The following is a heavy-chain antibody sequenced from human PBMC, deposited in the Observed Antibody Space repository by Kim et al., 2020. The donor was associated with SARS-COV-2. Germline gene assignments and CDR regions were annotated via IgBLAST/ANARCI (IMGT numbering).Heavy chain of an antibody. CDR1: GFSFSTFW. CDR2: IKQDGSEK. D-gene: IGHD6-13*01. Sequence: GGSLRLSCAASGFSFSTFWMSWVRQAPGKGLEWVANIKQDGSEKHYADSVKGRFTISRDNAKNSLYLQMNTLRVEDTAVYYCASADPGMAAAGSPGWGQGTLVTVSS. J-gene: IGHJ4*02. CDR3: ASADPGMAAAGSPG. V-gene: IGHV3-7*01.